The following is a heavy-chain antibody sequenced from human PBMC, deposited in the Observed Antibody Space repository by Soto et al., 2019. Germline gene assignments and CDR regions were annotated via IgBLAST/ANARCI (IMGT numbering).Heavy chain of an antibody. CDR3: ARLVGVRYFEL. CDR2: IYYSGST. Sequence: QLQLQESGPGLVKPSETLSLTCTVSGGSISSSSYYWGWIRQPPGKGLEWIGSIYYSGSTYYNPSLKSRVTMAVDTSTNQFSLKLRSVTAADTAVYACARLVGVRYFELWGRGTLVTVSS. J-gene: IGHJ2*01. V-gene: IGHV4-39*01. CDR1: GGSISSSSYY.